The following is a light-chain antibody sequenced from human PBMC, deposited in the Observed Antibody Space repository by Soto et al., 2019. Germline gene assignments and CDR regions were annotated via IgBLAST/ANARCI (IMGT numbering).Light chain of an antibody. J-gene: IGKJ1*01. Sequence: DIQMTQSPSTLSASVGDRVTVTCRASQTIDSWLAWYQQRPGKPPNLLIYKASTLASGVPSRFSGSGSGTEFTLTISSMQPDDFATFYCQQYNGYSRTFGQGTKVDIK. CDR3: QQYNGYSRT. CDR1: QTIDSW. CDR2: KAS. V-gene: IGKV1-5*03.